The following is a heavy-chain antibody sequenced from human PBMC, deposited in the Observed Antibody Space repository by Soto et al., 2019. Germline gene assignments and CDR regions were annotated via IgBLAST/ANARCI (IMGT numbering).Heavy chain of an antibody. J-gene: IGHJ4*02. CDR1: GFSFSSYG. CDR2: IWYDGSKK. D-gene: IGHD4-17*01. CDR3: ARIDDYGDYAPGGY. Sequence: QVQLVESGGGVVQPGRSLRLSCAASGFSFSSYGMDWVRQAPGKGLEWLAVIWYDGSKKYYADSVKGRFTVSRDNSDNTLYLQMNSLTAEDTAVYYCARIDDYGDYAPGGYWGQGTLVIVSS. V-gene: IGHV3-33*01.